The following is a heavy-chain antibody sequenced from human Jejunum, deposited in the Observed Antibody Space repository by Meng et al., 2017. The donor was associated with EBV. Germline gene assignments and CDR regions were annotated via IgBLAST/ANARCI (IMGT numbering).Heavy chain of an antibody. CDR2: VSGSGGNT. CDR1: GFTFSSYS. Sequence: VELLEPGGGLVLPGGSLRLSCAASGFTFSSYSMSWVLQALGKGLGWVSTVSGSGGNTYYADSVNGRFTISRDISKNTLYLQMNSLTAEDTAIYYCAKLLKYWGQGTLVTVSS. J-gene: IGHJ4*02. V-gene: IGHV3-23*01. CDR3: AKLLKY.